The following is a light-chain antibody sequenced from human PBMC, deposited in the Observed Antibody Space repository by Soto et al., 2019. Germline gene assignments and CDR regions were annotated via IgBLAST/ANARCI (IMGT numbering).Light chain of an antibody. V-gene: IGKV3-20*01. CDR1: QSVSSSY. Sequence: EIVLTQSPGTLSLSPGERATLSCRASQSVSSSYLAWYQQKPGQAPRLLIYDASNRATGIPSRFSGSGSGTEFTLTISSLHPDDFATYYCQQYNNYSPTWTFGRGTKVDIK. CDR3: QQYNNYSPTWT. J-gene: IGKJ1*01. CDR2: DAS.